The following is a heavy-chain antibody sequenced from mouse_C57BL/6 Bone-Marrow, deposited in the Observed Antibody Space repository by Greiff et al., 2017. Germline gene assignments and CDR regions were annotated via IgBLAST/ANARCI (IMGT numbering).Heavy chain of an antibody. D-gene: IGHD2-3*01. V-gene: IGHV1-5*01. CDR2: IYPGNSDT. J-gene: IGHJ3*01. CDR3: TRPDGYLPWFAY. Sequence: EVQLQQSGTVLARPGASVKMSCKTSGYTFTSYWMHWVKQRPGQGLEWIGAIYPGNSDTSYNQKFKGKAKLTAVTSASTAYMELSSLTNEDSAVYYCTRPDGYLPWFAYWGQGTLVTVSA. CDR1: GYTFTSYW.